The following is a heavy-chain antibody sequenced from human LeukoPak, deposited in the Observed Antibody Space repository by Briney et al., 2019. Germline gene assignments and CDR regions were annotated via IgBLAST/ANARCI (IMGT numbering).Heavy chain of an antibody. D-gene: IGHD5/OR15-5a*01. CDR2: ISSSGGST. V-gene: IGHV3-23*01. Sequence: GGSLRLSCAASGFIFSTYTMNWVRQAPGKGLEWVSSISSSGGSTYYADSVKGRFTISRDNSKNTLYLQVNSLRAEDTAVYYCAKAAVYHDSCPDSWSQGTLVTVSS. J-gene: IGHJ4*02. CDR3: AKAAVYHDSCPDS. CDR1: GFIFSTYT.